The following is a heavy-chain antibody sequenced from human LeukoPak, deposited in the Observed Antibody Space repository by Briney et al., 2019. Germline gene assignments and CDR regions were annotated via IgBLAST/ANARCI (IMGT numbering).Heavy chain of an antibody. D-gene: IGHD2-15*01. V-gene: IGHV1-8*01. CDR1: GYTFTSYD. J-gene: IGHJ6*02. Sequence: ASVKVSCKASGYTFTSYDINWVRQATGQGLEWMGWMNLNSGNAGYAQKFQGRVTMTRNTSISTAYMELSSLRSEDTAVYYCARGRYCSGGSCHANHYYYGMDVWGQGTTVTVSS. CDR3: ARGRYCSGGSCHANHYYYGMDV. CDR2: MNLNSGNA.